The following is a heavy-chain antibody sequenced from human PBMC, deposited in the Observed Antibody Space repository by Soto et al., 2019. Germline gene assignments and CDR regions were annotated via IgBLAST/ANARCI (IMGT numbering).Heavy chain of an antibody. J-gene: IGHJ4*02. Sequence: SVKVSCKASGGTFSSYAISWVRQAPGQGLEWMGGIIPIFGTANYAQKFQGRVTITADESTSTAYMELSSLRSEDTAVYYCARDASPGIAAAGPPENYFDYWGKGPLGSVSS. CDR2: IIPIFGTA. V-gene: IGHV1-69*13. D-gene: IGHD6-13*01. CDR1: GGTFSSYA. CDR3: ARDASPGIAAAGPPENYFDY.